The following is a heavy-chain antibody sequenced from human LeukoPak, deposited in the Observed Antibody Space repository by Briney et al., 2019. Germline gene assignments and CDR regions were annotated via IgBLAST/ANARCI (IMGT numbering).Heavy chain of an antibody. V-gene: IGHV3-74*01. CDR1: GFTFSSYW. J-gene: IGHJ6*02. Sequence: GGSLRLSCAASGFTFSSYWMHWVRQAPGKGLMWVSRINSDGSSTSYADSVKGRFTISRDNAKNTLYLQMNSLRAEDTAVYYCARDTYDILTGYPYYYYYYGMDVWGQGTTVTVSS. D-gene: IGHD3-9*01. CDR3: ARDTYDILTGYPYYYYYYGMDV. CDR2: INSDGSST.